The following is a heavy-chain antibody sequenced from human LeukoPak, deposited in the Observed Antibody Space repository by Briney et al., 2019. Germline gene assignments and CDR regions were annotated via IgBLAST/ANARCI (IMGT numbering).Heavy chain of an antibody. CDR2: IYHSGST. D-gene: IGHD1-14*01. V-gene: IGHV4-30-2*01. J-gene: IGHJ4*02. CDR1: GGSISSGGYY. CDR3: ARDVNGRDYFDY. Sequence: PSETLSLTCTVSGGSISSGGYYWSWIRQPPGKGLEWIGYIYHSGSTYYNPSLKSRVTISVDRSKNQFSLKLSSVTAADTAVYYCARDVNGRDYFDYWGQGTLVTVSS.